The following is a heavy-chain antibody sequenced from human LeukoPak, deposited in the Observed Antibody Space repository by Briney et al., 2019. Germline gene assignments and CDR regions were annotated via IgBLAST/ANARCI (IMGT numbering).Heavy chain of an antibody. Sequence: GGSLRLSCAASGFTFSNYGMHWVRQAPGKGLEWVAFIPNVGSESVKGRFTVSRDNSKNTLYLQMNSLIPDDTAVYYCARDYGYGSSAFDCWGQGTLVTVSS. CDR2: IPNVGS. V-gene: IGHV3-30*02. CDR3: ARDYGYGSSAFDC. D-gene: IGHD5-18*01. J-gene: IGHJ4*02. CDR1: GFTFSNYG.